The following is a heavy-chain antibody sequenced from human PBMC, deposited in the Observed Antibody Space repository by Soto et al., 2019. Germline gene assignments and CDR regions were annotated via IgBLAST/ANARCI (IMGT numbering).Heavy chain of an antibody. CDR2: IYTSGST. CDR1: GGSISSYY. CDR3: ARDWGGSSESSDWFDP. J-gene: IGHJ5*02. V-gene: IGHV4-4*07. D-gene: IGHD6-6*01. Sequence: SETLSLTCTVSGGSISSYYWSWIRQPAGKGLEWIGRIYTSGSTNYNPSLKRRVTMSVDTSKNQFSLKLSSVTAADTAVYYCARDWGGSSESSDWFDPWGQGTLVTVSS.